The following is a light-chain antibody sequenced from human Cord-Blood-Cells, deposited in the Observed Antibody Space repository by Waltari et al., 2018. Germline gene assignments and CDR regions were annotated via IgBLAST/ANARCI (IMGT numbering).Light chain of an antibody. CDR2: DVS. CDR3: SSYTSSSTLV. J-gene: IGLJ1*01. V-gene: IGLV2-14*03. Sequence: QSALTQPASVSGSPGQSITISSTGTSSDVGGYHYVSWYQQHPGKAPKLMIYDVSNRPSGVSKRFSGSTSGNTASLTISGLQAEDEADYYCSSYTSSSTLVFGTGTKVTVL. CDR1: SSDVGGYHY.